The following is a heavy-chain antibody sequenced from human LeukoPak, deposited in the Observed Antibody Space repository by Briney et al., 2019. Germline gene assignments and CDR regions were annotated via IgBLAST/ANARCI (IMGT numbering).Heavy chain of an antibody. D-gene: IGHD2-2*01. CDR3: ARAIVVPAAPNQAAFDI. CDR1: GGSVSSGSYY. J-gene: IGHJ3*02. V-gene: IGHV4-61*01. CDR2: IYFSGST. Sequence: SETLSLTCTVSGGSVSSGSYYWSWIRQPPGKGLEWIGYIYFSGSTNYNPSLKSRVTISVDTSKNQFSLQLSSVTAADTAVYYCARAIVVPAAPNQAAFDIWGQGTMVTVSS.